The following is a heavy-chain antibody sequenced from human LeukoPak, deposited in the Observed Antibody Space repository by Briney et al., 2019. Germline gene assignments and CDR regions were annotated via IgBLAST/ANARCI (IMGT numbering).Heavy chain of an antibody. CDR1: GFTFSSYG. D-gene: IGHD1-26*01. V-gene: IGHV3-48*01. Sequence: GGSLRLSCAASGFTFSSYGMHWVRQAPGKGLEWVSYISSSGTTISYAQSVKGRFTITRDNAQNSLTLHMNTLRADDTAVYYCAKDGGTHLDHWGQGTLVTVSS. J-gene: IGHJ4*02. CDR2: ISSSGTTI. CDR3: AKDGGTHLDH.